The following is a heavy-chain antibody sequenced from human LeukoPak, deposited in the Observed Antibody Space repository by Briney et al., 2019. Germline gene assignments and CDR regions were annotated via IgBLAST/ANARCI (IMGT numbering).Heavy chain of an antibody. Sequence: SETLSLTCTVSGGSISSFDWSWIRQPPGKGLEWIGYIYYSGSTNYNPSLKSRVTISVDTSKNQFSLKLSSVTAADTAVYYCARDELLSSGWYQYWGQGTLVTVSS. CDR1: GGSISSFD. J-gene: IGHJ4*02. D-gene: IGHD6-19*01. CDR3: ARDELLSSGWYQY. V-gene: IGHV4-59*01. CDR2: IYYSGST.